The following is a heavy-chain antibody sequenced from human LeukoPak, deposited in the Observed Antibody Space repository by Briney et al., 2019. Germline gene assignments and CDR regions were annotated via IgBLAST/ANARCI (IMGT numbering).Heavy chain of an antibody. CDR3: TRGDSSSSWARDWFDP. V-gene: IGHV3-49*03. CDR1: GFTFGDYA. CDR2: IRSKAYGGTT. J-gene: IGHJ5*02. Sequence: PGASLRLSCTASGFTFGDYAMSWFRQAPGKGLEWVGFIRSKAYGGTTEYAASVKGRFTISRDDSKSIAYLQMNSLKTEDTAVYYCTRGDSSSSWARDWFDPWGQGTLVTVSS. D-gene: IGHD6-13*01.